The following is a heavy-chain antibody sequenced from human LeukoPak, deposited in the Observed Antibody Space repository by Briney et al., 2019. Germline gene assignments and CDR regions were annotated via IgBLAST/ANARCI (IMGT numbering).Heavy chain of an antibody. D-gene: IGHD2-15*01. CDR3: ARRSASIVVVVAAIDAFDI. V-gene: IGHV4-31*03. CDR1: GGSISSGGYY. CDR2: IYYSGST. Sequence: SETLSLTCTVSGGSISSGGYYWSWIRQHPGKGLEWIGYIYYSGSTYYNPSLGSRVTISVDTSKNQFSLKLSSVTAADTAVYYCARRSASIVVVVAAIDAFDIWGQGAMVTVSS. J-gene: IGHJ3*02.